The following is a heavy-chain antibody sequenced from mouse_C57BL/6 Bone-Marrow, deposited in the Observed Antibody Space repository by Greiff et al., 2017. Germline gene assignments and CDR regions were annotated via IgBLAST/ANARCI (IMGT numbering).Heavy chain of an antibody. CDR2: IYPTSGRT. J-gene: IGHJ2*01. V-gene: IGHV1-55*01. Sequence: QVQLQQSGAELVKPGASVKMSCKASGYTFTSSWITWVKQRPGQGLEWIGDIYPTSGRTNYNEKFKSKAILTVDTSSNTAYMQLSSLTSEDSAVFYCARAGSLGRSFDYWGQGTTLTVSS. CDR1: GYTFTSSW. D-gene: IGHD4-1*01. CDR3: ARAGSLGRSFDY.